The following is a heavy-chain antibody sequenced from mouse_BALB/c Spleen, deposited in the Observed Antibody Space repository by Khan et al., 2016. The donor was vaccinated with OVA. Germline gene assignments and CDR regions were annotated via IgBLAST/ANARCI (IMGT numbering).Heavy chain of an antibody. V-gene: IGHV1S137*01. CDR3: TRPAYDGYYDY. CDR2: ISTYSGNT. D-gene: IGHD2-3*01. Sequence: QVQLQQSGPELVRPGVSVKISCKGSGYTFTDYALHWVKQSHAESLEWIGLISTYSGNTNYKQKFRGKATVTVDKSSSTAYMELARLTSEYSAIYYCTRPAYDGYYDYWGQGTTLTVSS. J-gene: IGHJ2*01. CDR1: GYTFTDYA.